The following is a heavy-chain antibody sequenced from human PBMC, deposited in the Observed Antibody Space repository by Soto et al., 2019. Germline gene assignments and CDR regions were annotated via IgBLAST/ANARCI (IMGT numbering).Heavy chain of an antibody. Sequence: QLQLQESGPGLVKPSETLSLTCTVSGGSISSSSYYWGWIRQPPGKGLEWIGSIYYSGSTYYNASLKSRVTISVDTSKNQFSLRLSSVTAADTAMYYCARFQRRSSCSSTSCYDYWGQGTLVTVSS. D-gene: IGHD2-2*01. CDR2: IYYSGST. V-gene: IGHV4-39*01. J-gene: IGHJ4*02. CDR3: ARFQRRSSCSSTSCYDY. CDR1: GGSISSSSYY.